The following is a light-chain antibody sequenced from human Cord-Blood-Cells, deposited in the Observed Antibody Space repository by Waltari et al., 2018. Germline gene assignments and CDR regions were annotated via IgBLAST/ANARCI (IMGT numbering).Light chain of an antibody. V-gene: IGLV2-18*02. J-gene: IGLJ3*02. CDR1: SSDVGSYNR. CDR2: EDS. Sequence: QSALTQPPSVSGSPGQSVTISCTGTSSDVGSYNRVSWYQQPPGTAPKLMNYEDSNRPSGVPDRFAGSKSGNTASLTISGLQAEDGADYYCSSYTSSSTWVFGGGTKLTVL. CDR3: SSYTSSSTWV.